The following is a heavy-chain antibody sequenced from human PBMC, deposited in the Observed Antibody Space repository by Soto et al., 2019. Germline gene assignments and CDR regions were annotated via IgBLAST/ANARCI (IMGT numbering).Heavy chain of an antibody. CDR1: GGTFSSYT. D-gene: IGHD1-7*01. J-gene: IGHJ6*03. Sequence: QVQLVQSGAEVMKPGSSVKVSCKASGGTFSSYTISWVRQAPGQGLEWMGRIIPILGIANYAQKFQGRVTISADKSTSTAYMELSSLRSEDTAVYYCAGLVTGTTVYIDVWGKGTTVTVSS. CDR3: AGLVTGTTVYIDV. CDR2: IIPILGIA. V-gene: IGHV1-69*02.